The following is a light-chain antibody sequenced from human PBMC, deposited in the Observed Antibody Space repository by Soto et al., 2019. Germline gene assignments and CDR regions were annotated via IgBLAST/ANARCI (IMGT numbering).Light chain of an antibody. CDR1: SSDVGGYNY. V-gene: IGLV2-14*01. J-gene: IGLJ1*01. CDR2: EVS. Sequence: QSALTQPASVSGSPGQSITISCTGTSSDVGGYNYDSWYQQHPGKAPKLMIYEVSNRPSGVSNRFSGSKSGNTASLTISGLQAEDEADYYCSSYTSSSKIFGTGTKLTVL. CDR3: SSYTSSSKI.